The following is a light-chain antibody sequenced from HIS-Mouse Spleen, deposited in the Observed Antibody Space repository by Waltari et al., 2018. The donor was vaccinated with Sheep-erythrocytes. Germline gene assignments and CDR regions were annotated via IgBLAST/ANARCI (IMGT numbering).Light chain of an antibody. V-gene: IGKV1-39*01. Sequence: DIQMTQSPSSLSAYVGDRVTIPCRASQSISSYLNWYQQKPGKAPKLLIYAASSLQSGVPSRFSGSGSGTDFTLTISSLQPEDFATYYCQQSYSTPWTFGQGTKVEIK. CDR1: QSISSY. CDR3: QQSYSTPWT. CDR2: AAS. J-gene: IGKJ1*01.